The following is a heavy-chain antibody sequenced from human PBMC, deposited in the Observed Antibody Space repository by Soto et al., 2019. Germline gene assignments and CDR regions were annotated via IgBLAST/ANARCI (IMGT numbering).Heavy chain of an antibody. CDR1: GFTFSSYW. CDR2: IKQDGSEK. J-gene: IGHJ3*02. D-gene: IGHD2-2*01. CDR3: ARAWYCSSTSCDAFDI. Sequence: GGALRLSCAASGFTFSSYWMSWVRQAPGKGLEWVANIKQDGSEKYYVDSVKGRFTISRDNAKNSLYLQMNSLRAEDTFFFYCARAWYCSSTSCDAFDIWGQGKMVTVSS. V-gene: IGHV3-7*01.